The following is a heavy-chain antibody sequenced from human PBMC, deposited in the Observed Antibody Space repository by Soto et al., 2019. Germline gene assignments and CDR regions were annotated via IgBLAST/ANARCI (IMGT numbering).Heavy chain of an antibody. CDR1: GGTFCTYT. V-gene: IGHV1-69*02. J-gene: IGHJ3*02. D-gene: IGHD1-1*01. Sequence: QVQLVQSGAEVKKPGSSVKVSCKASGGTFCTYTIIWVRQAPGQGLEWMGRILPMLDITNSAQRFQGRVTITPDKSTRTAYLELSSLRSEDPAVYSCPLGSGSAGTFDIWGRGTMVTVSS. CDR3: PLGSGSAGTFDI. CDR2: ILPMLDIT.